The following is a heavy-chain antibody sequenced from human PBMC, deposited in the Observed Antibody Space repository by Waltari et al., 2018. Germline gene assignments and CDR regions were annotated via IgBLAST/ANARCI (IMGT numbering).Heavy chain of an antibody. Sequence: QVQLVQSGAEVKKPGASVKVSCKASGYTFTGYYMHWVRQAPGQGLEWMGRINPNSGGTNYAQKFQGRVTMTRDTSISTAYMELSRLRSDDTAVYYCTITPAAPTYVYNWFDPWGQGTLVTVSS. V-gene: IGHV1-2*06. CDR3: TITPAAPTYVYNWFDP. CDR2: INPNSGGT. CDR1: GYTFTGYY. J-gene: IGHJ5*02. D-gene: IGHD6-13*01.